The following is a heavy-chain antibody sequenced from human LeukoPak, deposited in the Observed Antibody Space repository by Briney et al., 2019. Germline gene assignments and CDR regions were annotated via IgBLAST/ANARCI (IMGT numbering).Heavy chain of an antibody. CDR3: ARDPNGDYIGAFDN. J-gene: IGHJ3*02. CDR2: IAASDYTT. Sequence: GGSLRLSCAASGFIFREYAMTWVRQAPGKGLEWVSSIAASDYTTYADSVKGRFTISRDNSKNTLYLQMDSLRGDDTALYHCARDPNGDYIGAFDNWGQGTMVTVSS. D-gene: IGHD4-17*01. CDR1: GFIFREYA. V-gene: IGHV3-23*01.